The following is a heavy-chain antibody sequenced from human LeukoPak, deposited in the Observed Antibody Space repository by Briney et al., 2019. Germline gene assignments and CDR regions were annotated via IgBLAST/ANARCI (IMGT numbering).Heavy chain of an antibody. CDR1: GYTFTDSY. V-gene: IGHV1-46*01. J-gene: IGHJ3*01. CDR3: ARGIRYGSKDGYAFDV. Sequence: ASVKVPCKTSGYTFTDSYIHWVRQAPGQGLEWMGIINPGAGNTKFAQQFQDRVTMTRDTSTNTVYMEMSSLRSEDTAVYFCARGIRYGSKDGYAFDVWGQGTMVTVSS. D-gene: IGHD4-17*01. CDR2: INPGAGNT.